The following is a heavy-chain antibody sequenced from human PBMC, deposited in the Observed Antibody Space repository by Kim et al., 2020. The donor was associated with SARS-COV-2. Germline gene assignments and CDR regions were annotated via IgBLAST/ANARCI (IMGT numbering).Heavy chain of an antibody. V-gene: IGHV3-7*03. Sequence: GGSLRLSCAVSGFTFSSYWISWVRQAPGKGLEWVANINQDGSETYYVDSVKGRFTISRDNAKNSLFLQMNSLRAEDTAVYYCARSPVASYWGQGTLVTVSS. CDR1: GFTFSSYW. D-gene: IGHD2-15*01. J-gene: IGHJ4*02. CDR2: INQDGSET. CDR3: ARSPVASY.